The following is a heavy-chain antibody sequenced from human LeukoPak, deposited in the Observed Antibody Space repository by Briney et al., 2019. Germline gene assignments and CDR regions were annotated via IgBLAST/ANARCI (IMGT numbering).Heavy chain of an antibody. CDR3: ARLSDLYNGTYLLDS. J-gene: IGHJ4*02. V-gene: IGHV4-59*02. CDR1: GNSVTSYY. Sequence: SETLSLTCTVSGNSVTSYYWSWIRQPPGKGLEWIGYGDHFGGAIYNPSLRSRVTISVDSSKNQFSLRLTSVTAADTAVYHCARLSDLYNGTYLLDSWSQGTLVTVSS. CDR2: GDHFGGA. D-gene: IGHD1-26*01.